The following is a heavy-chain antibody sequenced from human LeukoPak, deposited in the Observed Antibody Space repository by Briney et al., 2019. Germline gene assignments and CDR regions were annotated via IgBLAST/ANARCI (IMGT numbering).Heavy chain of an antibody. Sequence: GGSLRLSCAASGFTFSSYEMNWVLQAPGKGLEWVSYISGSDNTIYYADSVKGRFTISRDNTKNSLYMQMNSLRAEDTAVYYCVSAYGGLLDYWGQGTLVTVSS. CDR2: ISGSDNTI. CDR3: VSAYGGLLDY. J-gene: IGHJ4*02. D-gene: IGHD3-16*01. V-gene: IGHV3-48*03. CDR1: GFTFSSYE.